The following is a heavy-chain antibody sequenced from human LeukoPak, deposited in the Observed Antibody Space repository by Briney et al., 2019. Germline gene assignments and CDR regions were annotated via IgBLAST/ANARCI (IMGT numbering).Heavy chain of an antibody. V-gene: IGHV4-59*08. CDR3: ARHAGDRNFDY. CDR1: GGSISSYY. Sequence: PSETLSLTCTVSGGSISSYYWSWIRQPPGKGLEWIGYVYYSGSTNYNPSLKSRVTISVDTSKNQFSLKLSSVTAADTAVYYCARHAGDRNFDYWGQGTLVTVSS. CDR2: VYYSGST. J-gene: IGHJ4*02. D-gene: IGHD2-21*02.